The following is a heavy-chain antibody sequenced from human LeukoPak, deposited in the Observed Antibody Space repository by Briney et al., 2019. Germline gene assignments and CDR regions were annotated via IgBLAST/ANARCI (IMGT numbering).Heavy chain of an antibody. CDR1: GGSISSSSYY. J-gene: IGHJ4*02. CDR3: ARYTVVPVFDY. V-gene: IGHV4-30-4*08. Sequence: SETLSLTCTVSGGSISSSSYYWGWIRQPPGKGLEWIGYIYYSGSTYYNPSLKSRVTISVDTSKNQFSLKLSSVTAADTAVYYCARYTVVPVFDYWGQGTLVTVSS. CDR2: IYYSGST. D-gene: IGHD2-2*01.